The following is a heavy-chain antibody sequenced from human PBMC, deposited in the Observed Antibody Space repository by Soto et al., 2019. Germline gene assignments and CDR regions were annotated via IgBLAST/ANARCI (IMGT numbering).Heavy chain of an antibody. CDR1: GFTLSKAW. CDR2: IKNKTYGETT. D-gene: IGHD6-25*01. V-gene: IGHV3-15*07. Sequence: EVQLVESGGGLVKPGGSLRLSCGASGFTLSKAWMNWVRQAPGKGLEWVGRIKNKTYGETTDYAAPVKGRFTISRDXVINNLYRQMDSLKPEDRAVCCCTAKQRVSRGGFAPWRQGTLVTVSS. CDR3: TAKQRVSRGGFAP. J-gene: IGHJ5*02.